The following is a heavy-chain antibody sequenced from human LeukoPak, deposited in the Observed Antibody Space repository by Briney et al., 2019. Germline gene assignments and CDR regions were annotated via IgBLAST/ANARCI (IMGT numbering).Heavy chain of an antibody. J-gene: IGHJ3*02. Sequence: PGGSLRLSCAASGFTFSIYAMSWVRQAPGKGLEWVSSITSISSASFYADSVKGRFTISRDNSRDTLYLQMNSLRAEDTAVYYCASPSDCSGGSCYWRAFDIWGQGTMVTVSS. D-gene: IGHD2-15*01. CDR3: ASPSDCSGGSCYWRAFDI. V-gene: IGHV3-23*01. CDR1: GFTFSIYA. CDR2: ITSISSAS.